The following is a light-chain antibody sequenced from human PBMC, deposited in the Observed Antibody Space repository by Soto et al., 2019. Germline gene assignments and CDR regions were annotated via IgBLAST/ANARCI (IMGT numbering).Light chain of an antibody. CDR1: SSNIGNNY. Sequence: QSVLTQPPSVSAAPRQRVTISCSGSSSNIGNNYVSWYRQLPGTAPKLLIYDNNRRPSGISDRFSGSKSGTSATLDITGLQTGDEADYYCGTWDSSLNGVVFGGGTKVTVL. V-gene: IGLV1-51*01. CDR2: DNN. CDR3: GTWDSSLNGVV. J-gene: IGLJ2*01.